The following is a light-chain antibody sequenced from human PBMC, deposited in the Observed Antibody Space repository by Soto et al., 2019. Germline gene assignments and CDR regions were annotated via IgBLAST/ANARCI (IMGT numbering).Light chain of an antibody. CDR3: CSYAGSYTFV. V-gene: IGLV2-11*01. J-gene: IGLJ2*01. Sequence: QSVLTQPRSVSGSPGQSVTISCTGTSSDVGGYNYVSWYQQHPGKPPKLMIYDVSKRPSGVPDRFSGSKSGNTASLTISGLQAEDEADYYCCSYAGSYTFVFGGGTQLTVL. CDR1: SSDVGGYNY. CDR2: DVS.